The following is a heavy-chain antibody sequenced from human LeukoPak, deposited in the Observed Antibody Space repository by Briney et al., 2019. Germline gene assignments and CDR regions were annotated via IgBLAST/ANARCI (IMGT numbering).Heavy chain of an antibody. J-gene: IGHJ6*03. D-gene: IGHD1-7*01. CDR3: ARDPRHWNSFHYYYYMDV. V-gene: IGHV3-30*03. Sequence: GGSLRLSCAASGFTFSSYGMHWVRQAPGKGLEWVAVISHEGSYRNHADSVKGRFTISRDNAKNSLYLQMNSLRAEDTAVYYCARDPRHWNSFHYYYYMDVWGKGTTVTVSS. CDR2: ISHEGSYR. CDR1: GFTFSSYG.